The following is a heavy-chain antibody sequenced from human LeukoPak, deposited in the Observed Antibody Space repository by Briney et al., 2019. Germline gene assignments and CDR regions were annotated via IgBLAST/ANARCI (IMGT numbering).Heavy chain of an antibody. D-gene: IGHD1-26*01. CDR3: VRALGGTWWT. J-gene: IGHJ5*02. CDR1: GFTFSSYS. Sequence: GGSLRLSCAASGFTFSSYSMNWVRQAPGKGPEWVSYISFSSSTISYADSVKGRFTISRDNAEKSLYLQMNSLRAEDTAVYYCVRALGGTWWTWGQGTLVTVSS. V-gene: IGHV3-48*04. CDR2: ISFSSSTI.